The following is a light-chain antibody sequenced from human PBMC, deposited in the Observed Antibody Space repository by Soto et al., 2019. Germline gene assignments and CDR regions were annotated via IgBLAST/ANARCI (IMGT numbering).Light chain of an antibody. CDR1: QSISSW. Sequence: DFQMTQSPSTLSASVGDRVTITCRASQSISSWLAWYQQKPGKAPKLLIYKASSLESGVPSRFSGSGSGTEFTLSINSLQPDDFATYYCQQYNSYSPITFGQGPRLEIK. CDR3: QQYNSYSPIT. J-gene: IGKJ5*01. V-gene: IGKV1-5*03. CDR2: KAS.